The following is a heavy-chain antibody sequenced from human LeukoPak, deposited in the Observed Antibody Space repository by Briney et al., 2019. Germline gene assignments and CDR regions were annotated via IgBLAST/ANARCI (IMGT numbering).Heavy chain of an antibody. V-gene: IGHV5-51*01. CDR2: IYPGDSDT. CDR1: GYSFTSYW. D-gene: IGHD6-19*01. CDR3: ARQGYSSGWYPYYYGMDV. Sequence: GESLKISCKGSGYSFTSYWIGWVRQMPGKGLEWMGIIYPGDSDTRYSPSFQGQVTISADKSISTAYLQWSSLKASDTAMYYCARQGYSSGWYPYYYGMDVWGQGTTVTVSS. J-gene: IGHJ6*02.